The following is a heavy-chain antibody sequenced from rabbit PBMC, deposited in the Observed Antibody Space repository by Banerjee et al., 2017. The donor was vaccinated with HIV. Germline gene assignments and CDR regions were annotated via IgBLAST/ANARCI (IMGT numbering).Heavy chain of an antibody. J-gene: IGHJ4*01. CDR2: IYAGDADTT. D-gene: IGHD1-1*01. V-gene: IGHV1S40*01. CDR3: ARDLVAVIGWNFNL. Sequence: QSLEESGGDLVKPGASLTLTCTAAGFSFRHDYRMCWVRQAPGKGLEWIACIYAGDADTTYYASWAEGRFTISKTSSTTVTLQMTSLTAADTATYFCARDLVAVIGWNFNLWGPGTLVTVS. CDR1: GFSFRHDYR.